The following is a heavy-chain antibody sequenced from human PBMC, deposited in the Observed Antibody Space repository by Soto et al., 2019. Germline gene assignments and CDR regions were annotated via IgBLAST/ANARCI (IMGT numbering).Heavy chain of an antibody. CDR1: GFTFSSYD. J-gene: IGHJ4*02. D-gene: IGHD2-21*02. CDR2: ISSNGGTT. V-gene: IGHV3-64*01. CDR3: VSRVTATSDY. Sequence: EVQLAESGGGMVQPGGSLRLSCVASGFTFSSYDMHWVRQAPGKGLEYVSSISSNGGTTYDGNSVKGRFTISRDNSKTTLYLLMGSLPAEDMAVYYCVSRVTATSDYCRQGTLVTVSS.